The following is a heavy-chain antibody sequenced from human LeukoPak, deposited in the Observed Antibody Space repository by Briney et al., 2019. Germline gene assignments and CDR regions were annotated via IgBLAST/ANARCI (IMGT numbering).Heavy chain of an antibody. CDR1: GGSISSSSYY. J-gene: IGHJ4*02. D-gene: IGHD3-16*02. CDR3: ARERDDYVWGSYRYSIFDY. Sequence: PSETLSLTCTVSGGSISSSSYYWGWIRQPPGKGLEWIGSIYYSGSTYYNPSLKSRVTISVDTSKNQFSLKLSSVTAADTAVYYCARERDDYVWGSYRYSIFDYWGQGTLVTVSS. CDR2: IYYSGST. V-gene: IGHV4-39*07.